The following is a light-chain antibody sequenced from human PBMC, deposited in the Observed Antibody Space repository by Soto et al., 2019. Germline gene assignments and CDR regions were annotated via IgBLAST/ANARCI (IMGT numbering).Light chain of an antibody. J-gene: IGKJ4*01. CDR2: GAS. V-gene: IGKV3-15*01. Sequence: EIVMTQSPATLSVSPGERATLSCRASQSVSSNLAWYQQTPGQAPRLLIYGASTRATDIPARFSGSGSGTEFTLTISSLQSEDFAVYYCQQYKDWPLTFGGGTKVDIK. CDR3: QQYKDWPLT. CDR1: QSVSSN.